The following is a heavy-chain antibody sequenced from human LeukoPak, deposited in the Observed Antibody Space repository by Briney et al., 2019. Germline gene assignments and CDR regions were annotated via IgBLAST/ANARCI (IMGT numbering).Heavy chain of an antibody. J-gene: IGHJ4*02. V-gene: IGHV3-53*01. D-gene: IGHD6-19*01. Sequence: GGSLRLSRAPSGVTVSINYMSWVRQAPGQGREGVSVIYGGDSTYYADSVKGRFPISRDNSKYTLYLQVSSLRAEDTAVYYCAGVLSSGWYYDYWGQGTLVTVSS. CDR1: GVTVSINY. CDR3: AGVLSSGWYYDY. CDR2: IYGGDST.